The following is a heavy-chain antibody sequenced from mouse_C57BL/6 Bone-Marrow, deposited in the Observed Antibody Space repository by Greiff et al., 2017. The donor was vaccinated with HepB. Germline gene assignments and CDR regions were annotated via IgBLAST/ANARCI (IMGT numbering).Heavy chain of an antibody. CDR2: IYPRSGNT. CDR3: ARGGLFAY. D-gene: IGHD3-3*01. Sequence: QVQLKESGAELARPGASVKLSCKASGYTFTSYGISWVKQRTGQGLEWIGEIYPRSGNTYYNEKFKGKATLTADNSSSTAYMELRSLTSEDSAVYFCARGGLFAYWGQGTLVTVSA. V-gene: IGHV1-81*01. CDR1: GYTFTSYG. J-gene: IGHJ3*01.